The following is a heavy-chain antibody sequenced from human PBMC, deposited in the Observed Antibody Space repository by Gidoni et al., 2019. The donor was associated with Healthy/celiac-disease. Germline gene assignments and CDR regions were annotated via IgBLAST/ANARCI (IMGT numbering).Heavy chain of an antibody. CDR1: GRPFSSYD. D-gene: IGHD3-22*01. CDR2: IIPIFGTA. CDR3: ARDPRPYYYDSSGYWYFDL. Sequence: QVQLGQSGAEGKKPGSSVEVSCKTAGRPFSSYDNSWVRQAPGQGLEWMGGIIPIFGTANYAQKFQGRVTITADESTSTAYMELSSLRSEDTAVYYCARDPRPYYYDSSGYWYFDLWDRGTLVTVSS. V-gene: IGHV1-69*01. J-gene: IGHJ2*01.